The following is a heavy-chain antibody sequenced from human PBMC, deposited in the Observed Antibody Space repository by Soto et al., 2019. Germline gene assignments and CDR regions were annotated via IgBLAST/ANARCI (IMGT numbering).Heavy chain of an antibody. Sequence: SLTCPAACGSSRNSGYCLGWNRQPPGKGLEWIGSIYYSGSTYYNPSLKSRVTISVDTSKNQFSLKLSSVTAADTAVYFCARQAYFPYYYYGMDVWGQGHTVTVSS. J-gene: IGHJ6*02. CDR1: CGSSRNSGYC. CDR2: IYYSGST. D-gene: IGHD3-9*01. CDR3: ARQAYFPYYYYGMDV. V-gene: IGHV4-39*01.